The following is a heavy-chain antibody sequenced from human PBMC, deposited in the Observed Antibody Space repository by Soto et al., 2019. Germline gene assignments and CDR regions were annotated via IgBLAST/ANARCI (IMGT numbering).Heavy chain of an antibody. Sequence: GGSLRLSCAASGFTFSSYWMSWIRQAPGKGLEWVSYISSSGSTIYYADSVKGRFTISRDNAKNSLYLQMNSLRAEDTAVYYCARSVTKNYYYYMDVWGKGTTVTVSS. CDR2: ISSSGSTI. CDR1: GFTFSSYW. D-gene: IGHD3-3*01. V-gene: IGHV3-11*01. CDR3: ARSVTKNYYYYMDV. J-gene: IGHJ6*03.